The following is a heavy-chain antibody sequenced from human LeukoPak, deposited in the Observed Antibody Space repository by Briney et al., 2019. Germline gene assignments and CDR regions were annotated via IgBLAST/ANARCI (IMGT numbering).Heavy chain of an antibody. D-gene: IGHD4-11*01. V-gene: IGHV3-23*01. CDR3: AKSRNAYYFAMDV. J-gene: IGHJ6*02. CDR1: GFTFDSYA. Sequence: GGSLRLSCAASGFTFDSYAMSWVRQAPGKGLGWVSLISITGGDKYYADSVEGRFTFSRDNSKNMIYLQMNSRRAEDTAVYYCAKSRNAYYFAMDVWGRGTTVTVSS. CDR2: ISITGGDK.